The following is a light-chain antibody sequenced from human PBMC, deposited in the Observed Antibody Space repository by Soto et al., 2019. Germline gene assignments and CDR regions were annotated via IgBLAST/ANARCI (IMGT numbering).Light chain of an antibody. Sequence: DIHMTQSPSSLSASVGDRVTISCRASQTISTYLHWYQHKPGRAPRLLISDVSTLQSGVPGRFRGSGPETDFNPPMRSLHHKDIANYFCPQTYSAAPTFGKGTKVDSK. J-gene: IGKJ4*01. V-gene: IGKV1-39*01. CDR2: DVS. CDR3: PQTYSAAPT. CDR1: QTISTY.